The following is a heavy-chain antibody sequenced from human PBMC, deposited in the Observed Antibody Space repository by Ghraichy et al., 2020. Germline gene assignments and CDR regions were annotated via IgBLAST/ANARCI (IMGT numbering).Heavy chain of an antibody. J-gene: IGHJ4*02. CDR3: AKSFRLGGGDYYMGWDY. Sequence: GGSLRLSCAASGFTFSSHAMSWVRQAPGKGLEWVSVISGSGADTYYADSVKGRFTISRDNSKNTLFLQVNSLRVDDTAVYFCAKSFRLGGGDYYMGWDYWGRGTLVTVSS. D-gene: IGHD2-21*02. V-gene: IGHV3-23*01. CDR2: ISGSGADT. CDR1: GFTFSSHA.